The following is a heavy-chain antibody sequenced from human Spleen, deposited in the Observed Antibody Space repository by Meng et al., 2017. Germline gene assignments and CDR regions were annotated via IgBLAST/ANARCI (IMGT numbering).Heavy chain of an antibody. D-gene: IGHD1-26*01. CDR1: GYSISSGYY. J-gene: IGHJ4*02. CDR2: IYHSGST. Sequence: SETLSLTCAVSGYSISSGYYWGWIRQPPGKGLEWIGSIYHSGSTNYNPSLKSRVTISVDKSKNQFSLKLSSVTAADTAVYYCARRAPGRSGSYGMFVDYWGQGTLVTVSS. CDR3: ARRAPGRSGSYGMFVDY. V-gene: IGHV4-38-2*01.